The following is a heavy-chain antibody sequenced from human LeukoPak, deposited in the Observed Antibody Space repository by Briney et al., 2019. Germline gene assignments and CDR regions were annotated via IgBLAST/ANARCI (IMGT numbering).Heavy chain of an antibody. J-gene: IGHJ4*02. Sequence: PSETLSLTCAVYGGSFSGYYWSWIRQPPGKGLGWIGEINHSGSTNYNPSLKSRVTISVDTSKNQFSLKLSSVTAADTAVYYCARAQDCGGDCYSYDYWGQGTLVTVSS. CDR3: ARAQDCGGDCYSYDY. CDR2: INHSGST. CDR1: GGSFSGYY. D-gene: IGHD2-21*02. V-gene: IGHV4-34*01.